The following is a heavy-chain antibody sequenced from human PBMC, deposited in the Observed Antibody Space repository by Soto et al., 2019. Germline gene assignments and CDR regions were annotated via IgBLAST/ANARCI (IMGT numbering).Heavy chain of an antibody. J-gene: IGHJ6*02. CDR3: ARDALVQLERHVPNPYYYYGMDV. CDR1: GGTFSSYA. CDR2: IIPIFGTA. D-gene: IGHD1-1*01. Sequence: GASVKVSCKASGGTFSSYAISWVRQAPGQGLEWMGGIIPIFGTANYAQKFQGRVTITADESTSTAYMELSSLRSEDTAVYYCARDALVQLERHVPNPYYYYGMDVWGQGTTVTVSS. V-gene: IGHV1-69*13.